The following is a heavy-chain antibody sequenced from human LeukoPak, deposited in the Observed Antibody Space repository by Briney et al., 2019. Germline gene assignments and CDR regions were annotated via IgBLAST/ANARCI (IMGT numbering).Heavy chain of an antibody. CDR2: ISYHGGDK. Sequence: GRSLRLSCAAAGFTFNNHAMHWVRQAPGKGLEGVAVISYHGGDKYYADSVKGRFTISRDNSKNTLDLQMNSLGGEDTAVYYCARALQGLPDYWGQGTLVTVSS. CDR3: ARALQGLPDY. CDR1: GFTFNNHA. V-gene: IGHV3-30*04. J-gene: IGHJ4*02. D-gene: IGHD6-19*01.